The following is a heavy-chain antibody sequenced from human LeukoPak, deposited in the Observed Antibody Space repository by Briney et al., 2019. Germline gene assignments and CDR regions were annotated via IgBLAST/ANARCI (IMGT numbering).Heavy chain of an antibody. J-gene: IGHJ3*02. Sequence: GGSLRLSCAASGFTFSSYSMNWVRQAPGKGLEWVSYISSSSSTIYYADSVKGRFTIPRDNAKNSLYLQMNSLRAEDTAVYYCARVNCSGGSCHGAFDIWGQGTMVTVS. CDR1: GFTFSSYS. CDR3: ARVNCSGGSCHGAFDI. D-gene: IGHD2-15*01. V-gene: IGHV3-48*01. CDR2: ISSSSSTI.